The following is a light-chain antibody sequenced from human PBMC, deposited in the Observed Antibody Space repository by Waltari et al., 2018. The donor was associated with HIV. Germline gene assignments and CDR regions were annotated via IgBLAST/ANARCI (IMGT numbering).Light chain of an antibody. CDR3: HQYYFTPPHT. CDR1: QSVLSSSNNKNY. V-gene: IGKV4-1*01. CDR2: WAS. Sequence: IVMTPSPSFLVASLVEGATTNCKINQSVLSSSNNKNYLAWYQQTPGQPPKLLISWASTRESGVPDRFSGSGSATDFTLTISSLQAEDVAVYYCHQYYFTPPHTFGQGTKLEIK. J-gene: IGKJ2*01.